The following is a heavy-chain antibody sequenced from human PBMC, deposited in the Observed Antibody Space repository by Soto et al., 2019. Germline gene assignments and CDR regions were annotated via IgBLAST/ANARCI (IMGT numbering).Heavy chain of an antibody. CDR2: ISYDGSNQ. Sequence: QVQLVESGGAVVQPGKSLRLSCAASGFSFNTYGMYWVRQAPGKGLEWVAAISYDGSNQYHADSVKGRVTISRDNSKSTLYLQMNSLRVEDTAVYYCAKDIVKYTYGACDYWGQGALVTVSS. CDR1: GFSFNTYG. CDR3: AKDIVKYTYGACDY. V-gene: IGHV3-30*18. J-gene: IGHJ4*02. D-gene: IGHD5-18*01.